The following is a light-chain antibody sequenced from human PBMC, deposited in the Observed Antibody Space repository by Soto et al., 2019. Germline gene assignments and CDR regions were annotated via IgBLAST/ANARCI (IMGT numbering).Light chain of an antibody. CDR1: SSDVGGYTY. CDR3: SSYAGSNNLV. V-gene: IGLV2-8*01. Sequence: QSALTQPPSASGSPGQSVTISCTGTSSDVGGYTYVSWYQQHPGKAPKLMIYEVTKRPSGVPDRFSGSKSGSTASLTVSGLQAEDEADYYCSSYAGSNNLVFGGGTKLTVL. J-gene: IGLJ2*01. CDR2: EVT.